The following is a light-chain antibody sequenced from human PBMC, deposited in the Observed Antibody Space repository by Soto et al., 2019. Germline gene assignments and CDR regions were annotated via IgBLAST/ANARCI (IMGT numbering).Light chain of an antibody. V-gene: IGKV3-20*01. CDR1: LSVYSQY. Sequence: EIVLTQSPGTLSLSPGERATLSCRASLSVYSQYLAWYQQKPGQAPRLLIYGTFNRATGIPDRFSGSGSGTDFTLTISRLEPEDSAVYYCQHYGSSLYTFAQGTKLEIK. CDR2: GTF. CDR3: QHYGSSLYT. J-gene: IGKJ2*01.